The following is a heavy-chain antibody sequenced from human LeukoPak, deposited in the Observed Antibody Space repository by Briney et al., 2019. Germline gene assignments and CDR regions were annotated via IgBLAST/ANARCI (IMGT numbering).Heavy chain of an antibody. D-gene: IGHD3-10*01. CDR1: GFTFTTYA. CDR2: TSGSGVST. Sequence: GGSLRLSCAASGFTFTTYAMSWVRQAPGKGLEWVSATSGSGVSTYYADSVKGRFTISRDNSKNTLYLQMNSLRADDTALYYCAKDLGFGGPHDAFDIWGQGTVVTVSS. J-gene: IGHJ3*02. CDR3: AKDLGFGGPHDAFDI. V-gene: IGHV3-23*01.